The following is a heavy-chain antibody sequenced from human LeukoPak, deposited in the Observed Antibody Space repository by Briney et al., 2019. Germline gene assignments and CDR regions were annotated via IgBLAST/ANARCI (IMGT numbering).Heavy chain of an antibody. V-gene: IGHV3-21*01. D-gene: IGHD3-10*01. Sequence: KPGGSLRLSCAASGFTFSSYSMNWVHQAPGKGLEWVSSISSSSSYIYYADSVKGRFTISRDNAKNSLYLQMNSLRAEDTAVYYCARDGYYGSGSYYLWGQGTLVTVSS. CDR3: ARDGYYGSGSYYL. CDR2: ISSSSSYI. J-gene: IGHJ4*02. CDR1: GFTFSSYS.